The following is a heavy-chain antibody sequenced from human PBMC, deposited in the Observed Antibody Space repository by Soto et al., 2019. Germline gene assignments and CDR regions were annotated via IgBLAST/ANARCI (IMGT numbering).Heavy chain of an antibody. CDR1: GFTFDDYG. J-gene: IGHJ4*01. CDR2: INWNGGTT. D-gene: IGHD3-16*01. V-gene: IGHV3-20*04. CDR3: SRAYTLISNYALDM. Sequence: EVQLVESGGGVRRPGGSLRLSCAASGFTFDDYGMSWVRQAPGKGLEWVAGINWNGGTTGYVESVKGQFTIFRDSAKNTLYLQMNSLRVEDTALYYCSRAYTLISNYALDMWGQGTLVTVSS.